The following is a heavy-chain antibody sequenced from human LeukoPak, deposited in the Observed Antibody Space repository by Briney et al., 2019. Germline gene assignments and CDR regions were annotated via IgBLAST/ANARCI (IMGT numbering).Heavy chain of an antibody. J-gene: IGHJ6*03. V-gene: IGHV1-69*13. CDR2: IVPMFDTT. Sequence: SVKVSCKASGGTFNTYAITWVRQAPGQGLEWLGGIVPMFDTTNYGQKFQGRLTITADPSTSTAYMELSSLRSEDTAVYYCASGPFLTFDHTPEGYYHYYMDVWGPGTTVTTSS. CDR1: GGTFNTYA. CDR3: ASGPFLTFDHTPEGYYHYYMDV. D-gene: IGHD1-14*01.